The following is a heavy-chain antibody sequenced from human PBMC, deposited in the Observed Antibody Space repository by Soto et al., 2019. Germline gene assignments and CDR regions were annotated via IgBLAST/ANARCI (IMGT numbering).Heavy chain of an antibody. D-gene: IGHD2-2*01. CDR1: GGTFSRYS. Sequence: QVQLVQSGAEVKKTGSSVKVSCKASGGTFSRYSITWVRQAPGHGLEWIGRIIPIFGIASYAQKFQGRVTITANESTSTAYMELSSLRSDDTAVYYCAREDRDRETGLVPAAIDGMDVWGQWTTVTVSS. V-gene: IGHV1-69*08. CDR2: IIPIFGIA. J-gene: IGHJ6*02. CDR3: AREDRDRETGLVPAAIDGMDV.